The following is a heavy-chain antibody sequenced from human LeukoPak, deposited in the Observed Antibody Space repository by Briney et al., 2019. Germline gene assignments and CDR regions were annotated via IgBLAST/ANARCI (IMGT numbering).Heavy chain of an antibody. V-gene: IGHV3-53*01. CDR2: IYSGGSTI. CDR1: GFTVSSNY. J-gene: IGHJ4*02. CDR3: ARDQDAGFDY. Sequence: GGSLRLSCAASGFTVSSNYMSWVRQAPGKGLEWVSVIYSGGSTIYYADSVKGRFTISRDNAKNSLYLQMNSLRAEDTAVYYCARDQDAGFDYWGQGTLVTVSS.